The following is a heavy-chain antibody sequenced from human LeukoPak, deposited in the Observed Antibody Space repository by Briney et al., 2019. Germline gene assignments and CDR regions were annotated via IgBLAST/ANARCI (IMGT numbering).Heavy chain of an antibody. Sequence: PSETLSLTCTVSGGSISSGDYYWSWLRQPPGKGLEWIGYIYYSGSTYYNPSLKSRVTISVDTSNNQFSLKLSSVTAADTAVYYCARDLAGTFDYWGQGTLVTVSS. D-gene: IGHD3-16*01. CDR2: IYYSGST. J-gene: IGHJ4*02. V-gene: IGHV4-30-4*01. CDR1: GGSISSGDYY. CDR3: ARDLAGTFDY.